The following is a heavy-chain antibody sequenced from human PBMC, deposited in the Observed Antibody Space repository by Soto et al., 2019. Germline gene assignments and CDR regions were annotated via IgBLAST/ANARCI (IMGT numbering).Heavy chain of an antibody. J-gene: IGHJ4*02. CDR1: GFTFSSYT. CDR2: ISSSYST. CDR3: AKWDY. V-gene: IGHV3-23*01. Sequence: EVQLLESGVGLVQPGGSLRLSCAASGFTFSSYTMSWVRQAPGKGLEWVSTISSSYSTYYADSVKGRFTISRDNSTNTLCLQMNSLRAEDTAIYYCAKWDYWGQGTLVTVSS.